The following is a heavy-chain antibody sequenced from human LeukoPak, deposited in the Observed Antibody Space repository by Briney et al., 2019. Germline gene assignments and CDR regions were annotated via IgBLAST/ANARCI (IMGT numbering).Heavy chain of an antibody. CDR2: IYTSGST. D-gene: IGHD3-10*01. CDR1: GGSISSGSYY. CDR3: ARSVRNPGYYFDY. J-gene: IGHJ4*02. Sequence: SQTLSLTCTVSGGSISSGSYYWSWIRQPAGKGLEWIGRIYTSGSTNYNPSLESRVTISVDTSKNQSSLKLSSVTAADTAVYYCARSVRNPGYYFDYWGQGTLVTVSS. V-gene: IGHV4-61*02.